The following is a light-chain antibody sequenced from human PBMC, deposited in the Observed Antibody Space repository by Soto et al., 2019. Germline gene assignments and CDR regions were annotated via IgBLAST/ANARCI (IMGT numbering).Light chain of an antibody. J-gene: IGKJ1*01. CDR1: QSIRSNH. Sequence: DIVLTQSPGTLSLSPGERATLSCRASQSIRSNHLAWYQQKPGQAPRLLIYGASSRATGIPDRFSGSGSGTDFTLTISRLEPEDFAVYHCQQYDNSFLTFGQGTKVEIK. CDR2: GAS. CDR3: QQYDNSFLT. V-gene: IGKV3-20*01.